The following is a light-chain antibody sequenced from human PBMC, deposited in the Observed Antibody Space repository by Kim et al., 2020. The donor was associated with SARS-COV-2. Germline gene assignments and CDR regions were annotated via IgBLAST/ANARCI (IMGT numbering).Light chain of an antibody. CDR2: ENN. J-gene: IGLJ1*01. CDR1: NSNIGKNS. V-gene: IGLV1-51*02. Sequence: QSIPISRPGVNSNIGKNSVSCYHHLPETAPKLVIYENNKRPSGIPDRFSGSKSGTSATLDITGLQTGDEADYFCGTWDTTLNVLYVFGSGTKVTVL. CDR3: GTWDTTLNVLYV.